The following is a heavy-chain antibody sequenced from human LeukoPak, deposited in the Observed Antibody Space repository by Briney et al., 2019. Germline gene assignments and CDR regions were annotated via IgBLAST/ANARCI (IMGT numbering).Heavy chain of an antibody. CDR3: ARVTYYYDSSTYYQYYFDY. D-gene: IGHD3-22*01. Sequence: SETLSPTCTVSGGSISRYYWSWIRQPAGKGLEWIGHIYSSGSTNYNPSLKSRVTMSVDTSKNQFSLRPSSVTAADTAVYYCARVTYYYDSSTYYQYYFDYWGQGTLVTVSS. CDR2: IYSSGST. CDR1: GGSISRYY. J-gene: IGHJ4*02. V-gene: IGHV4-4*07.